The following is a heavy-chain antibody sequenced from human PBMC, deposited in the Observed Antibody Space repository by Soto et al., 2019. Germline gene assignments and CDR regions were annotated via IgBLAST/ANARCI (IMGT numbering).Heavy chain of an antibody. D-gene: IGHD2-15*01. V-gene: IGHV1-69*02. J-gene: IGHJ6*02. Sequence: QVQLVQSGAEVKKPGSSVKVSCKASGGTFSSYTISWVRQAPGQGLEWMGRIIHILGIANYAQKFQGRVTITADKSTSTAHMELSSLRSEDTAVYYCARADGGSYYYYVMDVWGQGTTVTVSS. CDR2: IIHILGIA. CDR1: GGTFSSYT. CDR3: ARADGGSYYYYVMDV.